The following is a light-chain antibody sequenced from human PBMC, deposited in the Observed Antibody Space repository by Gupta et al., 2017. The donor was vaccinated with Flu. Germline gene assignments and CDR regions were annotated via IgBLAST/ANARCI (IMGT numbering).Light chain of an antibody. V-gene: IGKV2-30*01. Sequence: DDVMTQSPLSLPVTLGQSASISCRSSQSLVYSDGDSYVSWYHQRPGQSPRRLIYKASNRDSGVPDRISGSGSGTDFTLQIIRVEAEDVGVYYCSHSTRWPWTFGQGTKVEIK. CDR3: SHSTRWPWT. CDR1: QSLVYSDGDSY. CDR2: KAS. J-gene: IGKJ1*01.